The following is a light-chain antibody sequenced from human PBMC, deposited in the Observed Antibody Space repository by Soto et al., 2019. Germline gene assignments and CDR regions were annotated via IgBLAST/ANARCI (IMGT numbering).Light chain of an antibody. J-gene: IGKJ4*01. CDR3: QQYDKWPLT. CDR1: QTVSIN. V-gene: IGKV3-15*01. CDR2: AAS. Sequence: EIVMTQSPATLSVSPGERANLSCRASQTVSINLAWYQQKPGQAPRLLIYAASTRATGIPARFSGSGSGTEFTLTISSLQSEDFAIYYCQQYDKWPLTFGGGTKVEIK.